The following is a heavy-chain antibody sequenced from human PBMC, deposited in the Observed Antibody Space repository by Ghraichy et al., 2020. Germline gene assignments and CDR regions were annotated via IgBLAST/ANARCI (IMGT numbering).Heavy chain of an antibody. CDR3: AKDPPATIFFYYGMDV. D-gene: IGHD3-3*01. V-gene: IGHV3-23*01. Sequence: GGSLRLSCAASGFTFSSYAMSWVRQAPGKGLEWVSAISGSGGSTYYADSVKGRFTISRDNSKNTLYLQMNSLRAEDTAVYYCAKDPPATIFFYYGMDVWGQGTTVTVSS. CDR2: ISGSGGST. CDR1: GFTFSSYA. J-gene: IGHJ6*02.